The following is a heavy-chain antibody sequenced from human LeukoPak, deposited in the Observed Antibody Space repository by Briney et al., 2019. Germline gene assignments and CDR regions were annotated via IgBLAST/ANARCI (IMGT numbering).Heavy chain of an antibody. V-gene: IGHV3-23*01. CDR3: AKTLVSDYYDSSGYWGY. D-gene: IGHD3-22*01. CDR1: GFTFSSYA. Sequence: GGSLRLSCAASGFTFSSYAMSWVRQAPGKGLEWVSAISGSGDSTYYSDSVKGRFTISRDNSKNTLYVQMNSLRAEDTAVYYCAKTLVSDYYDSSGYWGYWGQETLVTVSS. CDR2: ISGSGDST. J-gene: IGHJ4*02.